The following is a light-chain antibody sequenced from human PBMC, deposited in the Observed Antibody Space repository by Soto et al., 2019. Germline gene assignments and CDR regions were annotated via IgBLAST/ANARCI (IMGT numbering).Light chain of an antibody. Sequence: EIVLTQSPATLSLSPGERATLSCRASQSVSSYLAWYQQKPGQAPRLLIYDASNRATGIPARFSGGGSGTDFTLTINSLEPEDSAVYYCQQRSNWPSITFGQGTRLEIK. CDR1: QSVSSY. V-gene: IGKV3-11*01. J-gene: IGKJ5*01. CDR3: QQRSNWPSIT. CDR2: DAS.